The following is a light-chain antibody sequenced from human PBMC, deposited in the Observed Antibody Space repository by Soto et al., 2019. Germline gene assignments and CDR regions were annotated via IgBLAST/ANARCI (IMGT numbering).Light chain of an antibody. Sequence: EIVLTQSPATLSLSPGERATLSCRASQSVSNYLAWYQQKPGQAPRLLIYDASNRATGIPARFSGSGAGTDSTLTIGSLEPEDFAGYYCQRGSHWPPEYAFGQGTKLEIK. V-gene: IGKV3-11*01. CDR3: QRGSHWPPEYA. CDR2: DAS. CDR1: QSVSNY. J-gene: IGKJ2*01.